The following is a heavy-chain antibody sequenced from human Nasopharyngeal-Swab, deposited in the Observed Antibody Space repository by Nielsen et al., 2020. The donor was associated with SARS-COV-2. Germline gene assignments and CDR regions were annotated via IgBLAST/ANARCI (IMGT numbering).Heavy chain of an antibody. V-gene: IGHV3-66*02. Sequence: GGSLRLSCAPSGLTVSSNYMSWVRQAPGKGLEWVSVIFSGGSTYYADSMKGRFTISRDNSKNTLYLQMNSLRAEDTAVYYCARYSSSWYYFDYWSQGTLVTVSS. CDR3: ARYSSSWYYFDY. CDR2: IFSGGST. D-gene: IGHD6-13*01. J-gene: IGHJ4*02. CDR1: GLTVSSNY.